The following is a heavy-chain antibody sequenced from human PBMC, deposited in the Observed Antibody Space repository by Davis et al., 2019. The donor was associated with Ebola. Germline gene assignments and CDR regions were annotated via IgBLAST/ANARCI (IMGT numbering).Heavy chain of an antibody. J-gene: IGHJ4*02. Sequence: GESLKISCAASGFTFSTYGMTWVRQAPGKGLEWVSHINSGGSYISYTDSVEGRFIISRDDAKSTVYLQMNSLRDEDTAIYYCATDPEGWLDFDYWGQGTLVTVSS. CDR2: INSGGSYI. D-gene: IGHD6-19*01. CDR1: GFTFSTYG. V-gene: IGHV3-48*02. CDR3: ATDPEGWLDFDY.